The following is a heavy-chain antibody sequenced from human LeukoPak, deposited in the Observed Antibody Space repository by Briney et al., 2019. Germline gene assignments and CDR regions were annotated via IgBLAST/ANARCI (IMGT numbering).Heavy chain of an antibody. Sequence: GGSLRLSCAASGFTFSNYNLNWVRQAPGKGLEWLSYISRSGSGIYYADSVKGRFTISRDNAKNSLYLQMNSLRAEDTAVYYCARKGPGAAAALDYWGQGTLVTVSS. CDR1: GFTFSNYN. D-gene: IGHD6-25*01. J-gene: IGHJ4*02. CDR2: ISRSGSGI. V-gene: IGHV3-48*01. CDR3: ARKGPGAAAALDY.